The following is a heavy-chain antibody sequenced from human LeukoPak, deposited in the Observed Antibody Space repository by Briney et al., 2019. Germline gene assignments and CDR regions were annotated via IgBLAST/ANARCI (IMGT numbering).Heavy chain of an antibody. D-gene: IGHD3-3*01. Sequence: SETLSLTCTVSGGSISSSSYYWGWIRQPPGKGLEWIGSIYYSGSTYYNPSLKSRVTISVDTSKNQFSLKLSSVTAADTAVYYCARHHYDFWRATIDAFDIWGQGTMVTVSS. V-gene: IGHV4-39*07. CDR3: ARHHYDFWRATIDAFDI. CDR1: GGSISSSSYY. J-gene: IGHJ3*02. CDR2: IYYSGST.